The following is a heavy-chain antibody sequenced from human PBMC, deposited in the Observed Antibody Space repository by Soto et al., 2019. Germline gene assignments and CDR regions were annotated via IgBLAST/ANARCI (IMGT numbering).Heavy chain of an antibody. Sequence: GSLRLSCSVSGFTLSDHYIDWVRQAPGKGLEWVGRSRNQANGYSTIYAASVKGRFTTSRDDSKNLVYLQMESLRTEDTAVYYCVRDTYFSDSSSYTRCFDFWGQGALLTVSS. CDR1: GFTLSDHY. V-gene: IGHV3-72*01. J-gene: IGHJ4*02. CDR2: SRNQANGYST. CDR3: VRDTYFSDSSSYTRCFDF. D-gene: IGHD3-22*01.